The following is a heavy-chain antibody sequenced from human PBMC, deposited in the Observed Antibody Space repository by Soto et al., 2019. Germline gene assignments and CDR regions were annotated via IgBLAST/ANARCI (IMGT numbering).Heavy chain of an antibody. Sequence: SETLSLTCTVSGGSISSYYWSWIRQPPGKGLEWIGYIYYSGSTNYNPSLKSRVTISVDTSKNQFSLKLSSVTAADTAVYYCARGMGQYHYYYGMDVWGRGTTVTVSS. V-gene: IGHV4-59*01. CDR3: ARGMGQYHYYYGMDV. J-gene: IGHJ6*02. CDR1: GGSISSYY. D-gene: IGHD2-8*01. CDR2: IYYSGST.